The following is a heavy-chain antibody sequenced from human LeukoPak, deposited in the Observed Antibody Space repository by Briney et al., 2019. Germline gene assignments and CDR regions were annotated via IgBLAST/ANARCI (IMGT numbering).Heavy chain of an antibody. D-gene: IGHD2-15*01. Sequence: SETLSLTCTVSGGSISSYYWIWIRQPAGKGLEWIGRIYSSGSTDYNPSLKSRVTMSIDTSKNQFSLKLSSVTAADTAVYYCARVLSGGGYYYSYMDVWGKGTTVTVSS. CDR3: ARVLSGGGYYYSYMDV. CDR2: IYSSGST. J-gene: IGHJ6*03. CDR1: GGSISSYY. V-gene: IGHV4-4*07.